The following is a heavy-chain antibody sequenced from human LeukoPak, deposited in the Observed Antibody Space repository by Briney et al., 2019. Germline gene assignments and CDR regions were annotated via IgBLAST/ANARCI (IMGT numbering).Heavy chain of an antibody. CDR2: TIPIFGTA. V-gene: IGHV1-69*13. Sequence: ASVKVSCKASGGTFSSYAISWVRQAPGQGLEWMGGTIPIFGTANYAQKFQGRVTITADESTSTAYMELSSLRSEDTAVYYCARGGPGGGRRNDAFDIWGKGTMVTVFS. CDR1: GGTFSSYA. J-gene: IGHJ3*02. CDR3: ARGGPGGGRRNDAFDI. D-gene: IGHD4-23*01.